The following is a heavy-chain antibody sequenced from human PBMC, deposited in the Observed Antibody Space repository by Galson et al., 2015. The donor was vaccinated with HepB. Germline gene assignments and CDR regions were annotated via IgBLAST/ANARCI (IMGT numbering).Heavy chain of an antibody. CDR2: ISNSGSHT. J-gene: IGHJ4*02. D-gene: IGHD6-6*01. CDR3: ARFTSSSSDPSDY. CDR1: GFIFSTYS. Sequence: LRLSCAASGFIFSTYSMNWVRQAPGKGLEWVSSISNSGSHTYYADSVKGRFTISRDNAKTSLYLQMNSLRAEDTAVYYCARFTSSSSDPSDYWGQGTLVTVSS. V-gene: IGHV3-21*03.